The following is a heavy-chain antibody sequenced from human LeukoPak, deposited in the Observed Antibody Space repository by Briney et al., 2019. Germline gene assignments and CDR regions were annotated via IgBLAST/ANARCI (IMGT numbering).Heavy chain of an antibody. D-gene: IGHD5-24*01. CDR1: GFTFSSYW. V-gene: IGHV3-74*01. CDR2: INNDGSSA. Sequence: GGSLRLSCAASGFTFSSYWMHWVRQTPGKGLIYISRINNDGSSANYADSVRGRFTISRDNAENTLYLQMNSLRAEDTAVYYCARVALRWLQFTEFDYWGQGTLVTVSS. J-gene: IGHJ4*02. CDR3: ARVALRWLQFTEFDY.